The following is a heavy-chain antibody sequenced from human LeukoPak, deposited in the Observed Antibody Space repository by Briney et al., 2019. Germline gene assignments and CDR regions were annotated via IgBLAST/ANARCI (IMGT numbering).Heavy chain of an antibody. CDR2: ISSSSSYI. J-gene: IGHJ4*02. Sequence: GASLRLSCAASGFTFSSYAMSWVRQAPGKGLEWVSSISSSSSYIYYADSVKGRFTISRDNAKNSLYLQMNSLRAEDTAVYYCARTPTADWLPPGWGQGTLVTVSS. CDR3: ARTPTADWLPPG. V-gene: IGHV3-21*01. CDR1: GFTFSSYA. D-gene: IGHD3-9*01.